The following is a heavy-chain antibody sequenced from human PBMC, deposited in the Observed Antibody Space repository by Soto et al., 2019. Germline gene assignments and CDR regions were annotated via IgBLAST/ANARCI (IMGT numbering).Heavy chain of an antibody. CDR1: GYTFTSYG. J-gene: IGHJ4*02. Sequence: QVHLVQSGAEVKKPGASVKVSCKASGYTFTSYGITWVRQAPGQGLEWMGWISAHNGNTDYAQKRQGRVIVTRDTSTSPAYPELRSLISDATAVYYCARGRYGDYWGQGALVTVSS. CDR3: ARGRYGDY. V-gene: IGHV1-18*01. D-gene: IGHD1-1*01. CDR2: ISAHNGNT.